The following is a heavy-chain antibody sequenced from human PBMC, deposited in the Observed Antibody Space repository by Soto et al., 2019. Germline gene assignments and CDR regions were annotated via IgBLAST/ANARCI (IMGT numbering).Heavy chain of an antibody. CDR1: GGSISSSSYY. D-gene: IGHD6-13*01. V-gene: IGHV4-39*01. J-gene: IGHJ4*02. CDR2: IYYSGNT. CDR3: ARQGEGGSSNWSHFHY. Sequence: QLQLQESGPGLVKPSETLSLTCTVSGGSISSSSYYWGWIRQPPRKGLEWIGSIYYSGNTYYNPSPTSRVTISVATSKNRFSLTLSSVTAADTAVYYCARQGEGGSSNWSHFHYWGQGTLVTVSS.